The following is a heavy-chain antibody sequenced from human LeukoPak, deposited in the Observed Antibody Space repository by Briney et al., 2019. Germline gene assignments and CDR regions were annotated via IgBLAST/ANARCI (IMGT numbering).Heavy chain of an antibody. CDR1: GFTFSTYW. J-gene: IGHJ4*02. CDR2: INGDGSTT. V-gene: IGHV3-74*03. D-gene: IGHD3-10*01. CDR3: ARDYAGSPDY. Sequence: GESLRLSCTASGFTFSTYWINWVRHSPGKGLVWVALINGDGSTTTHADSVKCRFTISRDNAKNTAYLQMNSLRDEDTAVYFCARDYAGSPDYWGQGTLVTVSA.